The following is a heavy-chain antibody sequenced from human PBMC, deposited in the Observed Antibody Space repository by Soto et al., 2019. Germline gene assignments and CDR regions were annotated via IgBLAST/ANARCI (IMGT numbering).Heavy chain of an antibody. D-gene: IGHD6-19*01. J-gene: IGHJ4*02. Sequence: QVQLVQSGAEEKKPGASVKVSCKASGYTFTSYAMHWVRQAPGQRLEWMGWINAGNGNTKYSQKCQGRVTIARDTSASTVYVELSSLRSEDTAVYYCARVSGWYFLDYWGQGTLVTVSS. CDR1: GYTFTSYA. CDR2: INAGNGNT. CDR3: ARVSGWYFLDY. V-gene: IGHV1-3*05.